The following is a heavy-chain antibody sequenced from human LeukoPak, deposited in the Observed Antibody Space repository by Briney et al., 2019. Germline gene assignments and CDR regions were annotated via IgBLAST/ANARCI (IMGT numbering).Heavy chain of an antibody. Sequence: SETLSLTCTVSGGSVNGYYWNWIRQAPGKGLEWIGFIHYSGLTVYSPSLQSRVSMSVDTSRNQFSLDLSSVTAADTALYYCARDPPEDEWNSLDSWGQGILVTVTS. D-gene: IGHD1-7*01. J-gene: IGHJ4*02. CDR3: ARDPPEDEWNSLDS. CDR2: IHYSGLT. CDR1: GGSVNGYY. V-gene: IGHV4-59*02.